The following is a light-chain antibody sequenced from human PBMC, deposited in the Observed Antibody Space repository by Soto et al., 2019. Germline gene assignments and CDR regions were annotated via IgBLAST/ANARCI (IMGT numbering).Light chain of an antibody. Sequence: QPVLTQSPSASASLGASVKLTCTLSSGHSSYAIAWHQQQPEKGPRYLMKVNSDESHIKGDGIPDRFSGSSSGAERYLTISSRQSEDEAYYYWQTWGAGIRVFGGGTKLTVL. CDR3: QTWGAGIRV. CDR2: VNSDESH. J-gene: IGLJ3*02. CDR1: SGHSSYA. V-gene: IGLV4-69*01.